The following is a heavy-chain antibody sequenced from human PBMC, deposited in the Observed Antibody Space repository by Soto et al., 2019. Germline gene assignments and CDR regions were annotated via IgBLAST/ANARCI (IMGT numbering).Heavy chain of an antibody. CDR2: TYYRSRWYN. Sequence: SETLSLTCAISGDSVSSNSAAWNWIRQSPSRGLEWLGRTYYRSRWYNDYAVSVKSRITVNPDTSKNQFSLHLNSVTPEDTAGYYCAGTTSLQWYYMDVWEKGTTVTVSS. CDR3: AGTTSLQWYYMDV. J-gene: IGHJ6*03. V-gene: IGHV6-1*01. CDR1: GDSVSSNSAA. D-gene: IGHD1-7*01.